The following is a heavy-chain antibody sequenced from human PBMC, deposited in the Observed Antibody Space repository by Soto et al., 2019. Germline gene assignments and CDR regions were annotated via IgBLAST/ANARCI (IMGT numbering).Heavy chain of an antibody. CDR2: ISYDGSNK. J-gene: IGHJ4*02. Sequence: QVQLVESGGGVVQPGRSLRLSCAASGFTFSSYGMQWVRQAPGKGLEWVAVISYDGSNKYYAESVKGRFTISRDNSRNTLYLQMNSLRAEDTAVYYCAKSYYDFWSGYTNWGQGPLVTVSS. V-gene: IGHV3-30*18. CDR3: AKSYYDFWSGYTN. CDR1: GFTFSSYG. D-gene: IGHD3-3*01.